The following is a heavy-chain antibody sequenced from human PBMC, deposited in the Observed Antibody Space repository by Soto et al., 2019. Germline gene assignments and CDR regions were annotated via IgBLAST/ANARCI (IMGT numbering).Heavy chain of an antibody. V-gene: IGHV3-30-3*01. D-gene: IGHD1-26*01. CDR1: AVTFSPYA. CDR2: ISYDGINK. Sequence: GSLRLSCAASAVTFSPYAMHWVRQDPGKGLEWVAVISYDGINKLYADSVKGRFTISRDNSKDTLYLQINSLRAEDTAVYYCAREAPQGELRKYFDYWGQGTPVTVSS. J-gene: IGHJ4*02. CDR3: AREAPQGELRKYFDY.